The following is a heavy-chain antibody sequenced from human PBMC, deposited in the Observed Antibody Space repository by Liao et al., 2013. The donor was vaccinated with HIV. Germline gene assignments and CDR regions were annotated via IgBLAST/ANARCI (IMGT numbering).Heavy chain of an antibody. Sequence: QVQLQQWGAGLLKPSETLSLTCAVYGGSFSGYYWSWIRQPPGKGLEWIGEINHSGSTNYNPSLKSRVTISVDTSKIQFSLKLSSVTAADTAVYYCARGQSSSQTGGYYNMDVWGKGTPVIVSS. CDR1: GGSFSGYY. V-gene: IGHV4-34*01. D-gene: IGHD6-13*01. J-gene: IGHJ6*03. CDR2: INHSGST. CDR3: ARGQSSSQTGGYYNMDV.